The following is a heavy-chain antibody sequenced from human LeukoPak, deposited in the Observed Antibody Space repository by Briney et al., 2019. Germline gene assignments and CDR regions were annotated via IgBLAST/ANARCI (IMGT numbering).Heavy chain of an antibody. CDR3: ARDMSGSDSH. CDR2: FYKGGNT. D-gene: IGHD5-12*01. Sequence: GGSLRLSCAASGFTVSSNYMSWVRQAPGKGLEWVSVFYKGGNTYYADSVKGRFTISRDNSKNSLYLQMNSLRDEDTAVYHCARDMSGSDSHWGQGTLVTVSS. V-gene: IGHV3-53*01. CDR1: GFTVSSNY. J-gene: IGHJ4*02.